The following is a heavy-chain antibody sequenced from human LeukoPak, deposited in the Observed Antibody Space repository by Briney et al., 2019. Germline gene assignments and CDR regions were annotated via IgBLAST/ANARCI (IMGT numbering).Heavy chain of an antibody. J-gene: IGHJ6*03. D-gene: IGHD1-14*01. CDR3: ARRKVASRLYYYYMDV. Sequence: YPVDSVKGRFTISRDNAKNSLYLQMNSLRAEDTALYYCARRKVASRLYYYYMDVWGKGTTVTVSS. V-gene: IGHV3-7*03.